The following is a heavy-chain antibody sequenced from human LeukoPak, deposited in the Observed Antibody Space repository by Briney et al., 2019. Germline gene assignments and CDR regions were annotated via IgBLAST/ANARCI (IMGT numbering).Heavy chain of an antibody. CDR2: INWNGGST. D-gene: IGHD2-2*01. CDR3: ARGGCSSTSCPYYYYYYMDV. CDR1: GFTFDDYG. V-gene: IGHV3-20*04. J-gene: IGHJ6*03. Sequence: GGSLRLYCAASGFTFDDYGMSWVRQAPGKGLEWVSGINWNGGSTGYAYSAKGRFTISRDNSKNSLYLQMNSLRAEDTALYYCARGGCSSTSCPYYYYYYMDVWGKGTTVTVSS.